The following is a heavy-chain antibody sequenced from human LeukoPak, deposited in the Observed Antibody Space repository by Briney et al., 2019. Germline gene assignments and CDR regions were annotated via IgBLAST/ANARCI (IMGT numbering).Heavy chain of an antibody. CDR2: VNWNSDNI. V-gene: IGHV3-9*01. CDR1: GFTFDHYA. Sequence: GRSLSLSCAASGFTFDHYAMHCVRQAPGGGLEWVSSVNWNSDNIVYADSVKGRFTISRDNAKNSLYLQMNSLTPDDTALYYCAKDSEHSLGRGGSFDSWGQGTLVTVSS. CDR3: AKDSEHSLGRGGSFDS. J-gene: IGHJ4*02. D-gene: IGHD3-10*01.